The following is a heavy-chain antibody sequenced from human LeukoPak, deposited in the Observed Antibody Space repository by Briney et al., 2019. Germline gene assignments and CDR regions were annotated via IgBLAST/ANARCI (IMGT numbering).Heavy chain of an antibody. V-gene: IGHV3-48*01. CDR2: ISSSSSTI. CDR1: GFTFSSYG. J-gene: IGHJ4*02. Sequence: PGGSLRLSCAASGFTFSSYGMHWVRQAPGKGLEWVSYISSSSSTIYYADSVKGRFTISRDNAKNSLYLQMNSLRAEDTAVYYCASGVVPAANWGQGTLVTVSS. CDR3: ASGVVPAAN. D-gene: IGHD2-2*01.